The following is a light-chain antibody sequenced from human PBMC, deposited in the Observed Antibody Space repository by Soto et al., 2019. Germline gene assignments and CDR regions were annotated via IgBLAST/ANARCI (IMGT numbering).Light chain of an antibody. J-gene: IGKJ1*01. Sequence: DIQMTQSPSTVSASVGDTVTITCRASQSVRIWLAWYQQKPGKAPKVLIWDASTLQRGVPSRFSGSGSGTEFTLTISSLQPDDFATYYCQQYNGYSTWTFGQGTKVDIK. CDR2: DAS. CDR3: QQYNGYSTWT. CDR1: QSVRIW. V-gene: IGKV1-5*01.